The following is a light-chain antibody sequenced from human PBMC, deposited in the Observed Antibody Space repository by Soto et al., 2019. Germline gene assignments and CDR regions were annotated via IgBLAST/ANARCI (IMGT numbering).Light chain of an antibody. V-gene: IGKV1-9*01. CDR1: QGISSY. Sequence: DIQLTQSPSFLSASVGDRVTITCRASQGISSYFAWYQQKPGKAPKLLIFAVYTLQSGVPSRFSGSASGTEITLTIRILQPEDFVTDYWQQLNRYRLTCGGGTKVEIQ. J-gene: IGKJ4*01. CDR3: QQLNRYRLT. CDR2: AVY.